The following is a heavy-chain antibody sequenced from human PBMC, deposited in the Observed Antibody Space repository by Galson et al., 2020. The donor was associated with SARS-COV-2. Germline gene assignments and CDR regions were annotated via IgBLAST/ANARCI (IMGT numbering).Heavy chain of an antibody. V-gene: IGHV4-30-4*08. CDR3: ARGRWLQPSLDY. Sequence: SETLSLTCTVSGGSISSGDYYWSWIRQPPGKGLEWIGYIYYSGSTYYNPSLKSRVTISVDTSKNQFSLKLSSVTAADTAVYYCARGRWLQPSLDYWGQGTLVTVSS. J-gene: IGHJ4*02. D-gene: IGHD5-18*01. CDR2: IYYSGST. CDR1: GGSISSGDYY.